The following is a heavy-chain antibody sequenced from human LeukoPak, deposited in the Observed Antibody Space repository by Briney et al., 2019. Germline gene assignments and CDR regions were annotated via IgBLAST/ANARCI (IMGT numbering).Heavy chain of an antibody. D-gene: IGHD4-17*01. Sequence: ASVKVSCKASGYTFISYAITWVRQAPGQGLEWMGWISVYNGNANYAQKVQGRDTMTTDTSTSTAYMELRSLRSDDTAVYYCARGALRYGDPSFDYWGQGTLVTVSS. CDR3: ARGALRYGDPSFDY. CDR1: GYTFISYA. J-gene: IGHJ4*02. V-gene: IGHV1-18*01. CDR2: ISVYNGNA.